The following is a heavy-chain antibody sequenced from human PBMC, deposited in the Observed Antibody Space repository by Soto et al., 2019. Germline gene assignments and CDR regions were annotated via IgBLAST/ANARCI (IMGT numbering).Heavy chain of an antibody. CDR3: ARGPFCSGYYRRNNSFDP. Sequence: SETLSLTCAVYGGSFSGYYWSWIRQPPGKGLEWIGEINHSGSTNYNPSLKSRVTISVDTSKNQFSLKLSSVTAADTAVYYCARGPFCSGYYRRNNSFDPCGQGTLVIVSS. J-gene: IGHJ5*02. D-gene: IGHD3-3*01. CDR1: GGSFSGYY. V-gene: IGHV4-34*01. CDR2: INHSGST.